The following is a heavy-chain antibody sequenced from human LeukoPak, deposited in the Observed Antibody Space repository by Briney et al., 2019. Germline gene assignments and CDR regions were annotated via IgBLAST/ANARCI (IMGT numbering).Heavy chain of an antibody. V-gene: IGHV6-1*01. CDR2: TYYRSKWYN. Sequence: SQTLSLTCGISGDSVSSNSAAWNWIRQSPSRGLEWLGRTYYRSKWYNNYALSVKSRMTVNPDTPKNQISLQLNAVTPEDTAVYYCARESAGTYYFDYWGQGALVTVSS. J-gene: IGHJ4*02. D-gene: IGHD6-19*01. CDR3: ARESAGTYYFDY. CDR1: GDSVSSNSAA.